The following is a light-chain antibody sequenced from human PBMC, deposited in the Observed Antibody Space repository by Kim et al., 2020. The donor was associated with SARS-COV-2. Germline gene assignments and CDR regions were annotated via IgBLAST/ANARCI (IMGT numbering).Light chain of an antibody. CDR2: EVS. V-gene: IGLV2-8*01. CDR3: SSYAGSNNWDVV. CDR1: SSDVGGYNY. Sequence: VTISCTGTSSDVGGYNYVSWYQQHPGKAPKLMIYEVSKRPSGVPDLFSGSKSGNTASLTVSGLQAEDEADYYCSSYAGSNNWDVVFGGGTKLTVL. J-gene: IGLJ2*01.